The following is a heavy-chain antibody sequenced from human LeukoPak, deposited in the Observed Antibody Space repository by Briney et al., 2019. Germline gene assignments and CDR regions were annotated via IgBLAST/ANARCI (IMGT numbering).Heavy chain of an antibody. V-gene: IGHV3-7*04. CDR1: GFMLSSYW. Sequence: PGGSLRLSCAGSGFMLSSYWMSWVRQAPGKGLEWVANIKQDGSEKYYVDSVKGRFTISRDNAKNSLYLQMNSLRAEDTAVYYCARGASGSYPSAFDIWGQGTMVTVSS. D-gene: IGHD1-26*01. CDR3: ARGASGSYPSAFDI. CDR2: IKQDGSEK. J-gene: IGHJ3*02.